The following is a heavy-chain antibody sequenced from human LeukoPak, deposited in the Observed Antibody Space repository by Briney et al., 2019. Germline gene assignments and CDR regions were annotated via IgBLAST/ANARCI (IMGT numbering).Heavy chain of an antibody. D-gene: IGHD3-10*01. J-gene: IGHJ3*02. V-gene: IGHV3-49*04. Sequence: GGSLRLSCTASGFTFGDYAMSWVRQAPGKGLEWVGFIRSKAYGGTTEYAASVKGRFTISRDDSKNTLYLQMNSLKTEDTAVYYCTTGKFDAFDIWGQGTMVTVSS. CDR1: GFTFGDYA. CDR2: IRSKAYGGTT. CDR3: TTGKFDAFDI.